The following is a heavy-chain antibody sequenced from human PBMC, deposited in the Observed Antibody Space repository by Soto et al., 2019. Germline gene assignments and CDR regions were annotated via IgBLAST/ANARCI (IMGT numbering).Heavy chain of an antibody. J-gene: IGHJ6*03. CDR2: IYYSGST. CDR1: GGSISSSSYY. CDR3: ARLDCSSTSCYWYHYYYYMDV. V-gene: IGHV4-39*01. D-gene: IGHD2-2*01. Sequence: SETLSLTCTVSGGSISSSSYYWGWIRQPPGKGLEWIGSIYYSGSTYYNPSLKSRVTISVDTSKNQFSLKLSSVTAADTAVYYCARLDCSSTSCYWYHYYYYMDVWGKGTTVTVSS.